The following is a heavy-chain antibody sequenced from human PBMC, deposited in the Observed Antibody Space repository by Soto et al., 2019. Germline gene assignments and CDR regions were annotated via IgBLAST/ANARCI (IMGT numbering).Heavy chain of an antibody. Sequence: SFTGFGYSLTSYWIGWVRRIPGKSLEWMGIIYPGDSDTRYSPSFQGQVNISADKSISTAYLQWSSLKASDTAMYYCARHSCSSTKCWNYYYYYMDVWGKGTTVSVSS. CDR3: ARHSCSSTKCWNYYYYYMDV. D-gene: IGHD2-2*01. J-gene: IGHJ6*03. CDR1: GYSLTSYW. CDR2: IYPGDSDT. V-gene: IGHV5-51*01.